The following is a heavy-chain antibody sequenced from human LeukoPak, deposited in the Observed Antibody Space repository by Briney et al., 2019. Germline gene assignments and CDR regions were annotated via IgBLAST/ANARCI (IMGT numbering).Heavy chain of an antibody. CDR1: GFTVSSNY. CDR3: VRGGEVATIGH. Sequence: GGSLRLSCAASGFTVSSNYMSWVRQAPGRGLEWVSVIYTGGSTYYADSVKGRFTISRDNSKNTLYLQMNSLRAEDTAVYYCVRGGEVATIGHWGQGTLVTVSS. V-gene: IGHV3-53*01. J-gene: IGHJ4*02. CDR2: IYTGGST. D-gene: IGHD5-24*01.